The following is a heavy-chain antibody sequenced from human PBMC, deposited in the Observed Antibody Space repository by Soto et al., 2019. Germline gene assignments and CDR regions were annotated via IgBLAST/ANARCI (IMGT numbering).Heavy chain of an antibody. D-gene: IGHD3-16*01. Sequence: PXGTLSLTCTVSGGSISSYYWSWIRQPSGKGLEWIGRIYTSGSTSYNPSLKSRVTMSVDTSKNQFSLKLSSVTAADTAVYYCAREGEGYYYYYGMDVWGQGTTVTVSS. CDR3: AREGEGYYYYYGMDV. CDR1: GGSISSYY. J-gene: IGHJ6*02. CDR2: IYTSGST. V-gene: IGHV4-4*07.